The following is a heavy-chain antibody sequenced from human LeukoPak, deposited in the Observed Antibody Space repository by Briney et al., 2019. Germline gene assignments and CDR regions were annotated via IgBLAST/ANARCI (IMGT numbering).Heavy chain of an antibody. V-gene: IGHV3-23*01. Sequence: GGSLRLSCAASGFTFSSYAMSWVRQAPGKGLEWVSAISGSGGSTYYADSVKGRFTISRDSSKNTLYLQMNSLRAEDTAVYYCAKLRIYDYVWGSYRTTSPDFDYWGQGTLVTVSS. D-gene: IGHD3-16*02. J-gene: IGHJ4*02. CDR3: AKLRIYDYVWGSYRTTSPDFDY. CDR1: GFTFSSYA. CDR2: ISGSGGST.